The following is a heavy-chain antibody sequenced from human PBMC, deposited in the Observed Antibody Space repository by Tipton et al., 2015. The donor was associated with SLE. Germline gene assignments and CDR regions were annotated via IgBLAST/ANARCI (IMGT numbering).Heavy chain of an antibody. V-gene: IGHV4-61*02. CDR3: ARVQRISRSVDL. J-gene: IGHJ2*01. CDR1: GGSITSYNYY. CDR2: VYATGST. D-gene: IGHD1-1*01. Sequence: TLSLTCTVSGGSITSYNYYWTWFRQPAAKGLEWIGRVYATGSTYYNPSLKSRVTLSLDSSKNQISLILTSVSAADTAVYYCARVQRISRSVDLWGRGTLVTVSP.